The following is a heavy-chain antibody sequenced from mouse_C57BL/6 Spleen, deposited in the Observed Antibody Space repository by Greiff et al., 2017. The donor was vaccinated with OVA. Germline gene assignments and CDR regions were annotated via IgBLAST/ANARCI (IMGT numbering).Heavy chain of an antibody. J-gene: IGHJ1*03. CDR3: ARRDYDEVLYFDV. CDR1: GFTFSDYG. Sequence: EVKLMESGGGLVKPGGSLKLSCAASGFTFSDYGMHWVRQAPEKGLEWVAYISSGSSTIYYADTVKGRFTISRDNAKNTLFLQMTSLRSEDTAMYYCARRDYDEVLYFDVWGTGTTVTVSS. CDR2: ISSGSSTI. D-gene: IGHD2-4*01. V-gene: IGHV5-17*01.